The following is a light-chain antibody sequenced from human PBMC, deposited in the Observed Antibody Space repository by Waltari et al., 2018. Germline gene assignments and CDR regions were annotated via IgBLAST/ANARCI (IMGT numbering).Light chain of an antibody. Sequence: SYVLTQPPSVSVAPGKSARSTCGGNNLGSKSVHWYQQQPGQAPVLVVYDDSVRPSGIPERFSGSNSGNTATLTISRVEAGDEADYYCQVWDSSSDHVVFGGGTKLTVL. V-gene: IGLV3-21*03. CDR1: NLGSKS. CDR2: DDS. J-gene: IGLJ2*01. CDR3: QVWDSSSDHVV.